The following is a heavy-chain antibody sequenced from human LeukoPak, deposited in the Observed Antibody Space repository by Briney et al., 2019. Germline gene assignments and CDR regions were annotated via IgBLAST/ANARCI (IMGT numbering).Heavy chain of an antibody. V-gene: IGHV1-46*01. CDR3: ARDKKFVGWHHGNSAGY. D-gene: IGHD4-23*01. CDR1: GYTFTSYY. Sequence: ASVKVSCKASGYTFTSYYMHWVRQAPGQGLEWMGIINPSGGSTSYAQKFQGRVTMTRDTSTSTVYMELSSLRSEDTAVYYCARDKKFVGWHHGNSAGYWGQGTLVTVSS. CDR2: INPSGGST. J-gene: IGHJ4*02.